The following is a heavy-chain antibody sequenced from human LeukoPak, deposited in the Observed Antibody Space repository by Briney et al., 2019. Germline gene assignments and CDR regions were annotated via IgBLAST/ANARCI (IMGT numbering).Heavy chain of an antibody. V-gene: IGHV3-30*18. CDR3: AKDDSGYDWVY. D-gene: IGHD5-12*01. Sequence: GGSLRLSCAASGFTFSSYGMHWVRQAPGKGLEWVAVISYDGSNKYYADSVKGRFTISRDNSKNTLYLQMNSLRAEDTAVYYCAKDDSGYDWVYWGQGTLVTVSS. CDR1: GFTFSSYG. J-gene: IGHJ4*02. CDR2: ISYDGSNK.